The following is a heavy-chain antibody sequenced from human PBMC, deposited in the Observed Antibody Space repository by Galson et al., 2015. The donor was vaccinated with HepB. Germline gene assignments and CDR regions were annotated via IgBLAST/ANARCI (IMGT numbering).Heavy chain of an antibody. V-gene: IGHV3-23*01. D-gene: IGHD2-15*01. CDR1: GFTFHNSA. Sequence: SLRLSCAGSGFTFHNSALTWVRRTPGQGLEWVSTLSGGGEQSDIADSMKGRFNISRDNSKNTLYLDINTLRAEDTAVYYCVKVRGYCRITTCREPFDSWGQGTPVTVSS. CDR2: LSGGGEQS. CDR3: VKVRGYCRITTCREPFDS. J-gene: IGHJ4*02.